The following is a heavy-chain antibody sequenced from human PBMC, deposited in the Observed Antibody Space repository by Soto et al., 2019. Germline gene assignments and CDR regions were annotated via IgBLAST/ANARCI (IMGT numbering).Heavy chain of an antibody. D-gene: IGHD3-9*01. Sequence: QVPLVQSGAEVKKPGSSVKVSCEAPGGTFDHAAITWVRQAPGQGLEWMGGINPMFNSTHYAQKFQGRVTITADAATSTAFMELRRLRSDDTAVYDCARQIFAADYWGQGTLLVVSS. CDR1: GGTFDHAA. J-gene: IGHJ4*02. V-gene: IGHV1-69*01. CDR3: ARQIFAADY. CDR2: INPMFNST.